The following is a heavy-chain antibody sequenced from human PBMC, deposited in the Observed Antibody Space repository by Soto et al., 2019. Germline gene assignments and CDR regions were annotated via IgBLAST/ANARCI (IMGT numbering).Heavy chain of an antibody. CDR3: ARGWFGPDV. V-gene: IGHV3-74*01. J-gene: IGHJ6*04. CDR2: NAGTDS. Sequence: EVQLVESGGGLVHPGGSLRLSCAASGFTLSGRSMHWVRQAPGKGLVWVSGNAGTDSTYADSVKGRFTSSRDNAKNMLYLQMNSLRVEDTAVYYCARGWFGPDVWGKGTTVTVSS. CDR1: GFTLSGRS. D-gene: IGHD3-10*01.